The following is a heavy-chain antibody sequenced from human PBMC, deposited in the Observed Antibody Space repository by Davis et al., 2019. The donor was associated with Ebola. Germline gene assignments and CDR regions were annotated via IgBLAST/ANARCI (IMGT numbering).Heavy chain of an antibody. D-gene: IGHD3-3*01. J-gene: IGHJ4*02. CDR2: IHYSGRT. CDR3: ARRTKVEGFWSAYITH. CDR1: GYSIRNDVN. Sequence: PSETLSLTCTVSGYSIRNDVNWDWIRQSPAKGLEWIASIHYSGRTHYNPSLQSRATISMDTSKSQFSLSLTSVTAADTAVYYCARRTKVEGFWSAYITHWAPGTLVTVSS. V-gene: IGHV4-38-2*02.